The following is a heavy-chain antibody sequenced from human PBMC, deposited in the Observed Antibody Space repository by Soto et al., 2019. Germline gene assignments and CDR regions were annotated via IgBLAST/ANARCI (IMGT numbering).Heavy chain of an antibody. J-gene: IGHJ4*02. D-gene: IGHD1-20*01. CDR2: VVPKIGNI. CDR1: GGTFSSYS. CDR3: TRGGRDNNCNDGNFEY. V-gene: IGHV1-69*08. Sequence: QVQLVQSGAEVKKPGSSVKVSCKAPGGTFSSYSITWVRHAPGQGLEWMGRVVPKIGNINFVRKFQGRLTLTADKSTRTAFLELSSLRPEDTAVYYCTRGGRDNNCNDGNFEYWGQGTQVNVSS.